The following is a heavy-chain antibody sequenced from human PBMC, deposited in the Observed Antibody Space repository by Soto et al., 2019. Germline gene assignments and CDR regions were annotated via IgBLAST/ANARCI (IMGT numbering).Heavy chain of an antibody. Sequence: SVKVSCKASGGTFSSYAISWVRQAPGQGLEWMGGIIPISGTANYAQKFQGRVTITADKSTSTAYMELSSLRSEDTAVYYCASKYYYDSSGYYPYYYYYYGMDVWGQGSTVTVSS. CDR2: IIPISGTA. V-gene: IGHV1-69*06. D-gene: IGHD3-22*01. J-gene: IGHJ6*02. CDR1: GGTFSSYA. CDR3: ASKYYYDSSGYYPYYYYYYGMDV.